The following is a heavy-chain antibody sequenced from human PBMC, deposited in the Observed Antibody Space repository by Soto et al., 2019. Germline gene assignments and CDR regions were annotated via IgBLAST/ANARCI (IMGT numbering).Heavy chain of an antibody. Sequence: EVQLLESGGGLVQPGGSLRLSCAASGFTFSSYAMSWVRQAPGKGLEWVSAISGSGGSTYYADSVKGRFTLSRDNSKNTLYLQMNSLRAKDTAVYYCAKELRGTTYSFDYSCQGTLVTVSS. V-gene: IGHV3-23*01. J-gene: IGHJ4*02. CDR2: ISGSGGST. CDR3: AKELRGTTYSFDY. CDR1: GFTFSSYA. D-gene: IGHD3-16*01.